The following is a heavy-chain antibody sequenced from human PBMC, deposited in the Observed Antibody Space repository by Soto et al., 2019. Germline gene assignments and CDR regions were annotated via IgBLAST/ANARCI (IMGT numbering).Heavy chain of an antibody. CDR3: ARDRIAARDYYYYGMDV. CDR1: GFTFSSYG. V-gene: IGHV3-33*01. J-gene: IGHJ6*02. CDR2: IWYDGSNK. Sequence: VRLSCAASGFTFSSYGMHWVRQAPGKGLEWVAVIWYDGSNKYYADSVKGRFTISRDNSKNTLYLQMNSLRAEDTAVYYCARDRIAARDYYYYGMDVGGQGTTVTVAS. D-gene: IGHD6-6*01.